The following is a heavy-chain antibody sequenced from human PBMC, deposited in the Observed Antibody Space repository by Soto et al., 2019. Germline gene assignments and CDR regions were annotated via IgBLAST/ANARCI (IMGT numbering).Heavy chain of an antibody. CDR3: AKDLERRPPLHDAFDI. CDR1: GFTFSSYA. V-gene: IGHV3-23*01. CDR2: ISGSGGST. J-gene: IGHJ3*02. Sequence: EVQLLESGGGLVQPWGSLRLSCAASGFTFSSYAMSWVRQAPGKGLEWFSAISGSGGSTYYADSVKGRFTISRDNSKSSRYRQMNSLRAEDTAVYYCAKDLERRPPLHDAFDIWCQGTMVTVSS.